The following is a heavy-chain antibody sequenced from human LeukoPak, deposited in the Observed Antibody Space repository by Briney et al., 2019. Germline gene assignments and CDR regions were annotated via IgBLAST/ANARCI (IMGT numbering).Heavy chain of an antibody. D-gene: IGHD3-10*01. J-gene: IGHJ6*03. CDR1: GSSISSGSYY. CDR3: ARVFDSGSQAYFYYMDV. V-gene: IGHV4-61*09. Sequence: SETLSLTCTVSGSSISSGSYYWSWIRQPAGKGLGCIGHIYTSGNTKYNPYIKSRVTISVDTSKNQFSLKVSSVTAADTAVYYCARVFDSGSQAYFYYMDVWGKGTTVIISS. CDR2: IYTSGNT.